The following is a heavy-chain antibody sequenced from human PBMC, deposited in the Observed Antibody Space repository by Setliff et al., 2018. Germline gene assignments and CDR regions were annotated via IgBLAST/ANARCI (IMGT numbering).Heavy chain of an antibody. CDR1: DDSFTSSRYY. CDR3: VRPGGTTVVARHFDY. V-gene: IGHV4-39*01. D-gene: IGHD2-15*01. J-gene: IGHJ4*01. CDR2: ISYSGTP. Sequence: KTSETLSLTCTVSDDSFTSSRYYWGWIRQAPGSGLGWIGSISYSGTPYYNASVESRVTISIDTSRNQFSLELRSVTVADTATYYCVRPGGTTVVARHFDYWGSGILVTVSS.